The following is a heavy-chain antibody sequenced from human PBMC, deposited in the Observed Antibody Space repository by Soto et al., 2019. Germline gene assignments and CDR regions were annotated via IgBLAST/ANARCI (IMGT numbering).Heavy chain of an antibody. Sequence: GGSLRLSCAASGFTFSSYGMHWVRQAPGKGLEWVAVISYDGSNKYYADSVKGRFTISRDNSKNTLYLQMNSLRAEDTAVYYCAKSDRYCSSTSCSRATYYYYGMDVWGQGTTVTVSS. D-gene: IGHD2-2*01. V-gene: IGHV3-30*18. CDR3: AKSDRYCSSTSCSRATYYYYGMDV. CDR1: GFTFSSYG. CDR2: ISYDGSNK. J-gene: IGHJ6*02.